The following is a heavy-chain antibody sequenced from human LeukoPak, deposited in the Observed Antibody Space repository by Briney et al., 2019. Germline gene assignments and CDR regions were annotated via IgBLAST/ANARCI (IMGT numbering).Heavy chain of an antibody. CDR1: GGSISSYY. CDR3: AGRHCSSTSCYTLYYYYMDV. D-gene: IGHD2-2*02. CDR2: IYTSGST. V-gene: IGHV4-4*07. J-gene: IGHJ6*03. Sequence: SETLSLTCTVSGGSISSYYWSWIRQPAGKGLEWIGRIYTSGSTNYNPSLKSRVTMSVDTSKNQFSLKLSSVTAADTAVYYCAGRHCSSTSCYTLYYYYMDVWAKGPRSPSL.